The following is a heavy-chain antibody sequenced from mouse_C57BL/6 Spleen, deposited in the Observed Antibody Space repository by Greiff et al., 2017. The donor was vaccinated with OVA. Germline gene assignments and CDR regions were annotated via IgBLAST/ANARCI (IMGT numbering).Heavy chain of an antibody. Sequence: EVKVEESGGGLVKPGGSLKLSCAASGFTFSSYAMSWVRQTPEKRLEWVATISDGGSYTYYPDNVKGRFTISRDNAKNNLYLQMSHLKSEDTAMYYCARDLYGSSYVGAMDYWGQGTSVTVSS. CDR3: ARDLYGSSYVGAMDY. V-gene: IGHV5-4*01. J-gene: IGHJ4*01. D-gene: IGHD1-1*01. CDR2: ISDGGSYT. CDR1: GFTFSSYA.